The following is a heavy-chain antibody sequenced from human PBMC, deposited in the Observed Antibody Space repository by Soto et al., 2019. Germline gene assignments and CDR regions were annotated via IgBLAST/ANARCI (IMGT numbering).Heavy chain of an antibody. J-gene: IGHJ4*02. V-gene: IGHV3-48*02. D-gene: IGHD1-26*01. CDR2: ISGSSSTI. CDR3: ARSYSGTYTPFDY. CDR1: GFAFSNCG. Sequence: EVQLVESGGGLVQPGGSLRLSCAASGFAFSNCGVNWLRQTPGKGLEWVSYISGSSSTIFYADSVKGRFTISRDKAKSSLYLQMNSLRDEDTAVYYCARSYSGTYTPFDYWGQGTLVTVSS.